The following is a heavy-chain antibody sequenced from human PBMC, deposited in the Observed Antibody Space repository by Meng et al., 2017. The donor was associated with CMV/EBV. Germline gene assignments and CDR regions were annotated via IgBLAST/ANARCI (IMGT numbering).Heavy chain of an antibody. CDR1: GGSISSSSYY. Sequence: SETLSLTCTVSGGSISSSSYYWGWIRPPPGTGLEWIGSIYYSWSTYYNPSLKSRVTISVDTSKNQFSLKLSSVTAADTAVYYCARGGGVDCSSTSCSYYYYYGMDVWGQGTTVTVSS. CDR3: ARGGGVDCSSTSCSYYYYYGMDV. J-gene: IGHJ6*02. CDR2: IYYSWST. V-gene: IGHV4-39*01. D-gene: IGHD2-2*01.